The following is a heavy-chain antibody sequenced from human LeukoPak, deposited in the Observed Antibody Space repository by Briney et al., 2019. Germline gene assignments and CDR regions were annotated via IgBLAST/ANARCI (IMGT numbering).Heavy chain of an antibody. D-gene: IGHD2-21*01. CDR3: TTDYGSSISSYYYYGMDV. J-gene: IGHJ6*02. CDR1: GFTFSNAW. Sequence: GGSLRLSCAASGFTFSNAWMNWVRQAPGKGLEWVGRIKSKAYGGTIDYAAPVKGKYTISRDDSKNTLYLQMNSLKTEDTAVYYCTTDYGSSISSYYYYGMDVWGQGTTVTVSS. CDR2: IKSKAYGGTI. V-gene: IGHV3-15*07.